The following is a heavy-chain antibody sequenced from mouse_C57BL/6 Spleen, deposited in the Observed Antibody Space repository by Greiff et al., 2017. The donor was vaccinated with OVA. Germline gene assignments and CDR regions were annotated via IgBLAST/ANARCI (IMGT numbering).Heavy chain of an antibody. V-gene: IGHV1-53*01. Sequence: QVHLKQSGPELVKPGASVKLSCKASGYTFTSYWMHWVKQRPGQGLEWIGNINPSNGGTNYNEKFKSKATLTVDNSSSTAYMQLSSLTSEDSAVYYGARSPYDGYSPDYFDYWGQGTTLTVSS. CDR2: INPSNGGT. CDR1: GYTFTSYW. CDR3: ARSPYDGYSPDYFDY. J-gene: IGHJ2*01. D-gene: IGHD2-3*01.